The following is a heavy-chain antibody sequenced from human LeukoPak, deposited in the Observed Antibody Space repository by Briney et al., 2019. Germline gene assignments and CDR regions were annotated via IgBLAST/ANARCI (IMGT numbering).Heavy chain of an antibody. Sequence: GGSLRLSCAASGFTFSSYSVNWVRQAPGKGLEWGSYISGSSSTIYYADSVKGRFTISRDNGKNTPYLQMNSLRAEDTAVYYCARGSTYYDSSGQVPFDYWGQGTLVTVSS. J-gene: IGHJ4*02. CDR3: ARGSTYYDSSGQVPFDY. CDR2: ISGSSSTI. V-gene: IGHV3-48*01. D-gene: IGHD3-22*01. CDR1: GFTFSSYS.